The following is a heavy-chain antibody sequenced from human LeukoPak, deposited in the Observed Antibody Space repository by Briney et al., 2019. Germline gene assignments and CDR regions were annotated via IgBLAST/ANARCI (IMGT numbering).Heavy chain of an antibody. J-gene: IGHJ4*02. Sequence: ASVKVSCKASGYTFTSYGISWVRQAPGQGLEWMGWISAYNGNTNYAQKLQGRVTMTTDTSTSTAYMELRSLRSDDTAVYYCARSRYDSSRSYFDYWGQGTLVTVSS. D-gene: IGHD3-22*01. CDR3: ARSRYDSSRSYFDY. CDR2: ISAYNGNT. CDR1: GYTFTSYG. V-gene: IGHV1-18*01.